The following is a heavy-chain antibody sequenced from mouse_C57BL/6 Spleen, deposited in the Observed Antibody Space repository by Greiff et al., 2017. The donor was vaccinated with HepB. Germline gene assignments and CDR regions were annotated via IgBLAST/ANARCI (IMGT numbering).Heavy chain of an antibody. CDR2: INPGSGGT. V-gene: IGHV1-54*01. J-gene: IGHJ4*01. Sequence: QVQLKQSGAELVRPGTSVKVSCKASGYAFTNYLIEWVKQRPGQGLEWIGVINPGSGGTNYNEKFKGKATLTADKSSSTAYMQLSSLTSEDSAVYYCARSLTPGSMDYWGQGTSVTVSS. CDR3: ARSLTPGSMDY. CDR1: GYAFTNYL.